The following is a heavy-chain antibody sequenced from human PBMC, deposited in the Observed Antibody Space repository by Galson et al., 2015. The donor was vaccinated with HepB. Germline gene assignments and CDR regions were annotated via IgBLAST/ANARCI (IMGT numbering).Heavy chain of an antibody. CDR3: VRDREACGGDCFDDAFDV. J-gene: IGHJ3*01. CDR2: VNSYGSDS. Sequence: SLRLSCAGSGFTFRSYWMHWVRQVPGKGLVWVSRVNSYGSDSVYAVSVKGRFTISRGNAKDTPYLVMSSLRVEDTAIYYCVRDREACGGDCFDDAFDVWSQGTLVTVSS. V-gene: IGHV3-74*01. CDR1: GFTFRSYW. D-gene: IGHD2-21*02.